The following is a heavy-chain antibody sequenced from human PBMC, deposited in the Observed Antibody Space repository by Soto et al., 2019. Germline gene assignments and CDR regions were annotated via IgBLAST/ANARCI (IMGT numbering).Heavy chain of an antibody. D-gene: IGHD4-17*01. Sequence: GGSLRLSCAASGFTFPHYTMHWVRQAAGEGLEWVCLIHWDGGTTYYTDSVKGRFTISRDNSKKSLYLQVNSLRTEDTALYYCAKDLVVYCDPSSGSVLNDYWGQGNLVTVSS. V-gene: IGHV3-43*01. CDR2: IHWDGGTT. J-gene: IGHJ4*02. CDR1: GFTFPHYT. CDR3: AKDLVVYCDPSSGSVLNDY.